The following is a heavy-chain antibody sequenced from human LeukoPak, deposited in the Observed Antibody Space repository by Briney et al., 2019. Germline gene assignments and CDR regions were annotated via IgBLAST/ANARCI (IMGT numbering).Heavy chain of an antibody. D-gene: IGHD3-22*01. J-gene: IGHJ6*02. V-gene: IGHV1-18*01. CDR1: GYTFTSYG. CDR3: ARAPNYYDSSGYYPRYYYGMDV. CDR2: ISTYNGNT. Sequence: ASVNVSCKASGYTFTSYGISWVRQAPGQGLEWMGWISTYNGNTKYAQKLQGRVTMTTDTSTNTAYMDLRSLRPDDTAVYYCARAPNYYDSSGYYPRYYYGMDVWGQGTTVTVSS.